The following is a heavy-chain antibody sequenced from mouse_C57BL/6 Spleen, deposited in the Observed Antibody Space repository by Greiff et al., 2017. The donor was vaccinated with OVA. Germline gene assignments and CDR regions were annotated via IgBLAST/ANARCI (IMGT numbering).Heavy chain of an antibody. D-gene: IGHD1-1*01. CDR3: ARSGGLRGDY. CDR2: INPSTGGT. Sequence: EVQLQQSGPELVKPGASVKISCKASGYSFTGYYMNWVKQSPEKSLEWIGEINPSTGGTTYNQKFKAKATLTVDKSSSTAYMQLKSLTSEDSAVYYCARSGGLRGDYWGQGTTLTVSS. V-gene: IGHV1-42*01. CDR1: GYSFTGYY. J-gene: IGHJ2*01.